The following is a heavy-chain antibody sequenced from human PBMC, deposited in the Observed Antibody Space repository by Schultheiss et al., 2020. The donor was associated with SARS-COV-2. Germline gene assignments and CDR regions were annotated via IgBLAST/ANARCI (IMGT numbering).Heavy chain of an antibody. Sequence: GESLKISCSASGFTFSSYAMHWVRQAPGKGLEYVSAISSNGGSTYYADSVKGRFTISRDNSKNTLYLQMNSLRAEDTAVYYCARDQGTAYGMDVWGQGTTVTVSS. CDR3: ARDQGTAYGMDV. CDR1: GFTFSSYA. J-gene: IGHJ6*02. CDR2: ISSNGGST. V-gene: IGHV3-64*04. D-gene: IGHD6-13*01.